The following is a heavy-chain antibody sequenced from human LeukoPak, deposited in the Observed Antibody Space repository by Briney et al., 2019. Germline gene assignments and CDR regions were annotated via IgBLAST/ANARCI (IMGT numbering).Heavy chain of an antibody. J-gene: IGHJ4*02. CDR1: GGSFSGYY. D-gene: IGHD6-19*01. V-gene: IGHV4-34*01. CDR3: ATTSGGWYRGPGDFFDY. CDR2: INHSGST. Sequence: PSETLSLTCAVYGGSFSGYYWSWIRQPPGKGLEWIGEINHSGSTNYNPSLKSRVTISVDTSKNQFSLKLSSVTAADTAVYYCATTSGGWYRGPGDFFDYWGQGTLVTVSS.